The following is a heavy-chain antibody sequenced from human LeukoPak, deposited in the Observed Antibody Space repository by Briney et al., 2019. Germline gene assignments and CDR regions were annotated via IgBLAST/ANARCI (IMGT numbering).Heavy chain of an antibody. J-gene: IGHJ6*02. CDR2: ISSSGSYI. CDR1: GFTFSHYS. Sequence: PGGSLRLSCAASGFTFSHYSMNWVRQAPGKGLEWVSSISSSGSYIYYADSVKGRFTISRDNAKNSLYLQMSSLRAEDTAVYYCARDGDFSSGYYYWSSYGMDVWGQGITVTVSS. CDR3: ARDGDFSSGYYYWSSYGMDV. V-gene: IGHV3-21*01. D-gene: IGHD3-3*01.